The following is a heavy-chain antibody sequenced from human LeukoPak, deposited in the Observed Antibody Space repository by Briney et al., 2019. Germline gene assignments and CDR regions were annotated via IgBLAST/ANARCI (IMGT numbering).Heavy chain of an antibody. J-gene: IGHJ6*03. CDR3: ARDPYYDILTGYWHYYYYMDV. CDR1: GYSFTSYW. Sequence: GESLKISCKGSGYSFTSYWIGWVRQMPGKGLEWMGIIYPGDSDTRYSPSFQGQVTISADKSISTAYLQWSSLKASDTAMYYCARDPYYDILTGYWHYYYYMDVWGKGTTVTVSS. CDR2: IYPGDSDT. D-gene: IGHD3-9*01. V-gene: IGHV5-51*01.